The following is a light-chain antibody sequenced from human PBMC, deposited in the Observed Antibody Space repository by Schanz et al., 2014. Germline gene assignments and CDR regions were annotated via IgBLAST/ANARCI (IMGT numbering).Light chain of an antibody. CDR2: GAS. CDR3: QHYSLSPL. V-gene: IGKV3-20*01. J-gene: IGKJ1*01. Sequence: PGERATLSCRASQTFSRSYLAWYQQKPGQAPNVLIYGASRRATGIPDRFSGSGSGTDFTLTISRLEPEDFAVYYCQHYSLSPLFGQGTKVDI. CDR1: QTFSRSY.